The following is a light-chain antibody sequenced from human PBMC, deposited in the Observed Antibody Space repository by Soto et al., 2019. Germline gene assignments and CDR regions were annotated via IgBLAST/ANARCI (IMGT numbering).Light chain of an antibody. CDR2: GNS. CDR1: SSNIGAGYD. V-gene: IGLV1-40*01. J-gene: IGLJ2*01. CDR3: QSYDSSLSGPVV. Sequence: QSVLTQPPSVSGAPGQRVTISCTGSSSNIGAGYDVHWYQQLPGTAPKLLIYGNSNRPSGVPDRFSGSKSGTSASLAITGXXXXXEADYYCQSYDSSLSGPVVFGGGTKVTVL.